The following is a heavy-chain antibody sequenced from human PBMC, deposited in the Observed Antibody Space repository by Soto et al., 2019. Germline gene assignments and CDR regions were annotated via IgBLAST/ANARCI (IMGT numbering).Heavy chain of an antibody. CDR2: TYYRSKWYN. D-gene: IGHD2-2*01. V-gene: IGHV6-1*01. CDR1: GDSVSSNSAA. J-gene: IGHJ4*02. CDR3: GGGMSDIVVVPAEAFDY. Sequence: PSQTLSLTCAISGDSVSSNSAAWNWIRQSPSRGLEWLGRTYYRSKWYNDYAVSVKSRITINPDTSKNQFSLQLNSVTPEDTAVYYCGGGMSDIVVVPAEAFDYWGQGTLVTVSS.